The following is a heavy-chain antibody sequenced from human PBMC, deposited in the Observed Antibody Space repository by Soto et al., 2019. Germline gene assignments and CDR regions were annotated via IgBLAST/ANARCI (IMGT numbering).Heavy chain of an antibody. D-gene: IGHD1-26*01. Sequence: EVQLLESGGGLVQPGGSLRLSCAASGFTFSSYAMSWVRQAPGKGLEWVSAISGSGGSTYYADSVKGRFTISRDNSKNTLYLQMNSLRAEDTAGYYCAKGSTVGATQRARFLHRNWYFDLWGRGTLVTVSS. CDR2: ISGSGGST. CDR3: AKGSTVGATQRARFLHRNWYFDL. J-gene: IGHJ2*01. CDR1: GFTFSSYA. V-gene: IGHV3-23*01.